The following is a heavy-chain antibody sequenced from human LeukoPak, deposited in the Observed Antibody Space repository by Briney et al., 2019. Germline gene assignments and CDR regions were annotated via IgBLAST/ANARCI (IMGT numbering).Heavy chain of an antibody. CDR1: GYTLTELS. CDR3: ATAHYGGNYFDY. J-gene: IGHJ4*02. D-gene: IGHD4-23*01. CDR2: FDPEDGET. V-gene: IGHV1-24*01. Sequence: VASVKVSCKVSGYTLTELSMHWVRQAPGKGLEWMGGFDPEDGETIYAQTFQGRVTMTEDTSTDTAYMELSSLRSEDTAVYYCATAHYGGNYFDYWGQGTLVTVSS.